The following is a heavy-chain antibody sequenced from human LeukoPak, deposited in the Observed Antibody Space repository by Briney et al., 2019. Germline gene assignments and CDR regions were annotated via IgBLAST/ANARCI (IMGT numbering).Heavy chain of an antibody. CDR1: GFTFSSNW. V-gene: IGHV3-74*01. Sequence: GGSLRLSCAASGFTFSSNWMHWVRQAPGKGLVWVSRINDDGSTTSYADSVKGRFTISRDDAKNTLHLQINSLRAEDTAVYYCARALTGTRNAFDIWGQGTMVTVSS. CDR3: ARALTGTRNAFDI. D-gene: IGHD1-20*01. J-gene: IGHJ3*02. CDR2: INDDGSTT.